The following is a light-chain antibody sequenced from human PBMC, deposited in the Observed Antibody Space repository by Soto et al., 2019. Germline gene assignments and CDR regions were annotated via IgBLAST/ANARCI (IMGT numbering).Light chain of an antibody. CDR3: CSYAGSDTFGV. CDR2: EGT. Sequence: QSALTQPASVSGSPGQSITISCTGTRSDVGSYNLVSWYQQHPGKAPKLMIYEGTKRPSGVSNRFSGSKSGITASLTISGLQAEDEADYYCCSYAGSDTFGVFGSGTKLTVL. V-gene: IGLV2-23*03. J-gene: IGLJ1*01. CDR1: RSDVGSYNL.